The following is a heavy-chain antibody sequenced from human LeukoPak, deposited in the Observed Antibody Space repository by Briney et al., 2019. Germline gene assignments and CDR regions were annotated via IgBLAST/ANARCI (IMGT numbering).Heavy chain of an antibody. J-gene: IGHJ6*03. Sequence: PGGSLRLSCAASGFTFSSYAMSWVRPAPGRGLEWVSAISGSGGSTYYAHSVKGRFTISRDNAKKSLYLQMSSLRADEPALYFCARLHRYGSYYYYMDVWGKGTTVSVSS. CDR2: ISGSGGST. CDR1: GFTFSSYA. D-gene: IGHD3-10*01. CDR3: ARLHRYGSYYYYMDV. V-gene: IGHV3-23*01.